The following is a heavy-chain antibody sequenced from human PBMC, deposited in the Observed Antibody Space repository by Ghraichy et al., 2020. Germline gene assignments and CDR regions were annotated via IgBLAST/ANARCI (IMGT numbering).Heavy chain of an antibody. Sequence: ASVKVSCKASGYTFTNHGFNWVRQALGQGLEWMGWIKTSNGDTNYAQKLQGRVTMTTDTSTNTAYMELRSLGSDDTAVYYCARGSYGEPLCDYWGQGTLVTVSS. CDR1: GYTFTNHG. D-gene: IGHD4-17*01. CDR2: IKTSNGDT. CDR3: ARGSYGEPLCDY. V-gene: IGHV1-18*01. J-gene: IGHJ4*02.